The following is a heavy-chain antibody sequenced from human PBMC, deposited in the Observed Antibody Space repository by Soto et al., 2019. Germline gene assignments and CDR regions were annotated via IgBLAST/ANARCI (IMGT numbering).Heavy chain of an antibody. J-gene: IGHJ4*03. CDR2: INTSGAT. D-gene: IGHD2-8*01. CDR1: GGSIRRYD. V-gene: IGHV4-4*07. Sequence: QVQVQESGPGLVKPSETLSLTCIVSGGSIRRYDWHWIRPSAGKGPEWIGRINTSGATNYNPSLKSRVTMLLDRSKNQFSLILNYVTAADPAVYFCASLYSTSWPFDFWGQGTLVTVSS. CDR3: ASLYSTSWPFDF.